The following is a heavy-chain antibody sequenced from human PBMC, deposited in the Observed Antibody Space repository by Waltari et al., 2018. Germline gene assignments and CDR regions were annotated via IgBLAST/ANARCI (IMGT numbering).Heavy chain of an antibody. J-gene: IGHJ4*02. Sequence: EVQLVESGGGLVQPGGSLKLSCTASGFIFSGSAIHWVRQASGKGLEWVGPISSKANSFATHYGASVKGRFTISRDDSRNTAYLQMNSLDTEDTAVYYCTRSTSWGSDFWGQGALVTVSS. CDR2: ISSKANSFAT. V-gene: IGHV3-73*01. CDR1: GFIFSGSA. D-gene: IGHD3-16*01. CDR3: TRSTSWGSDF.